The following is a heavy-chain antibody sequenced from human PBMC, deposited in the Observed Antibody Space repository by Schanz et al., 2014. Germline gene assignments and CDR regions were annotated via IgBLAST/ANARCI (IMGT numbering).Heavy chain of an antibody. CDR2: ISASGGTT. J-gene: IGHJ5*01. D-gene: IGHD2-15*01. CDR3: AKPPREYCNYDNCPNWFDS. V-gene: IGHV3-23*04. CDR1: GFTFSSYG. Sequence: VQLVESGGGVVQPGRSLRLSCAASGFTFSSYGMHWVRQAPGKGLEWVSAISASGGTTYYADSVKGRFTISRDNSKNTLYLQMNSLRAEDTAVYYCAKPPREYCNYDNCPNWFDSWGQGTLVTASS.